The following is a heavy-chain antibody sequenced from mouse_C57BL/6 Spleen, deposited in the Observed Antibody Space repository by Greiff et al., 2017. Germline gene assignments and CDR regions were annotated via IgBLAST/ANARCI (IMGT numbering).Heavy chain of an antibody. CDR3: AREREIYYGNYDAMDY. CDR1: GFTFSSYG. J-gene: IGHJ4*01. CDR2: ISSGGSYT. V-gene: IGHV5-6*01. D-gene: IGHD2-1*01. Sequence: EVHLVESGGDLVKPGGSLKLSCAASGFTFSSYGMSWVRQTPDKRLEWVATISSGGSYTYYPDSVKGRFTISRDNAKNTLYLQMSSLKSEDTAMYYCAREREIYYGNYDAMDYWGQGTSVTVSS.